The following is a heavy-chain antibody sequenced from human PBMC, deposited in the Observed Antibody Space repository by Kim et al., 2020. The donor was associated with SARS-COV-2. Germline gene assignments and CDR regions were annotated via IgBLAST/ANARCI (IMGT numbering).Heavy chain of an antibody. CDR2: IIPIFGTA. J-gene: IGHJ6*02. CDR3: ARLASGPLGVGYYYYYYGMDV. CDR1: GGTFSSYA. Sequence: SVKVSCKASGGTFSSYAISWVRQAPGQGLEWMGGIIPIFGTANYAQKFQGRVTITADESTSTAYMELSSLRSEDTAVYYCARLASGPLGVGYYYYYYGMDVWGQGTTVTVSS. D-gene: IGHD2-15*01. V-gene: IGHV1-69*13.